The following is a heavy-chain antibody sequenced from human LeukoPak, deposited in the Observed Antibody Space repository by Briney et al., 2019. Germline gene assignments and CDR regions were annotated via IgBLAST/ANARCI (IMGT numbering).Heavy chain of an antibody. CDR1: GFTFSSYS. CDR2: ISSSSSYI. V-gene: IGHV3-21*01. J-gene: IGHJ4*02. D-gene: IGHD6-13*01. CDR3: ARFISSSWYFDY. Sequence: GGSLRLSCAASGFTFSSYSMNWVRQAPGKGLEWVSSISSSSSYIYYADSVKGRFTISRDNAKSSLYLQMNSLRAEDTAVYYCARFISSSWYFDYWGQGTLVTVSS.